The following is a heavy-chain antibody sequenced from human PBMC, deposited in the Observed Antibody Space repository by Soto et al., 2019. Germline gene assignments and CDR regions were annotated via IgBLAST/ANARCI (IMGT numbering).Heavy chain of an antibody. Sequence: SVKVSYKASCYTFTSYGISWVRQAPVQGLEWMGWISAYNGNTNYAQKLQGRVTMTTDTSTSTACMELRSLRSDDTAVYYCARDEYSSGWAGEYYYYGMDVWGQGTTVTVSS. V-gene: IGHV1-18*04. D-gene: IGHD6-19*01. CDR2: ISAYNGNT. J-gene: IGHJ6*02. CDR1: CYTFTSYG. CDR3: ARDEYSSGWAGEYYYYGMDV.